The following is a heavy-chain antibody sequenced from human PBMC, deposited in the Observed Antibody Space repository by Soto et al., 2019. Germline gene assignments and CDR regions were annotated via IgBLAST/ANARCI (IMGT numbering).Heavy chain of an antibody. V-gene: IGHV4-39*02. CDR3: ARDSSGWNYYFDY. D-gene: IGHD6-19*01. CDR1: GGSISSSRYY. CDR2: TYYSGST. J-gene: IGHJ4*02. Sequence: QLQLQESGPGLVKPSETLSLTCTVSGGSISSSRYYWGWIRQPPGKGLEWIGSTYYSGSTYYNPSLMSRVTISVDTSKNQFSLKLSSVTAADTAVYYCARDSSGWNYYFDYWGQGTLVTVSS.